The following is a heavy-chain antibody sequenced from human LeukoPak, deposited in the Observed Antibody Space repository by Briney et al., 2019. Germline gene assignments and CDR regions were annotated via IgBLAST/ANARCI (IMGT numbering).Heavy chain of an antibody. CDR1: GYTFNSYG. V-gene: IGHV1-18*01. CDR3: DAFDI. J-gene: IGHJ3*02. D-gene: IGHD3-22*01. Sequence: GSSVKVSCKASGYTFNSYGINWVGQAPGQGLEWMGRISAHTGNTNYAQNLQGRVTMTTDTSTSTAYYYCARAPMDSSGYYPNDAFDIWGQGTMVTVSS. CDR2: ISAHTGNT.